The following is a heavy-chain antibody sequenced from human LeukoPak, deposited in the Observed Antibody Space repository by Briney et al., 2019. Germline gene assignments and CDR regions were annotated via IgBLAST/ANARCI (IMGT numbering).Heavy chain of an antibody. J-gene: IGHJ6*03. V-gene: IGHV3-23*01. CDR2: ISGRRDST. CDR3: AKVPNFYYCMDV. Sequence: PGGSLRLSCAASGFTFSSYGMSWVRQAPGKGLEWVSTISGRRDSTSYADSVKGRFTISRDNSKNTLYLQMNSLRAEDTAVYYCAKVPNFYYCMDVWGKGTTITISS. CDR1: GFTFSSYG.